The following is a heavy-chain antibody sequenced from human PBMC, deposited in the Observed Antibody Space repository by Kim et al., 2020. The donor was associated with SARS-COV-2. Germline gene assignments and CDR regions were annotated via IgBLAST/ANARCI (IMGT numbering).Heavy chain of an antibody. CDR1: GGSISRSSYY. CDR3: ASTTDYYDASHYYTT. CDR2: VYYSGKK. V-gene: IGHV4-39*01. D-gene: IGHD3-22*01. J-gene: IGHJ1*01. Sequence: SQTLSLTCSVFGGSISRSSYYWGWIRQPPGKGLEWIGSVYYSGKKYYNPSLKSRFSISVDTSNNQVSLKVYSVTAADTAVYSCASTTDYYDASHYYTTWG.